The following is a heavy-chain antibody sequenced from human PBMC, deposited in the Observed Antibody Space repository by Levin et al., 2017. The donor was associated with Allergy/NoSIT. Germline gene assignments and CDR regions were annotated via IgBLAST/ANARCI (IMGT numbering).Heavy chain of an antibody. D-gene: IGHD6-19*01. CDR2: ISYDGSNK. CDR1: GFTFSSYG. CDR3: AKASGIAVAEGLPY. J-gene: IGHJ4*02. V-gene: IGHV3-30*18. Sequence: PGGSLRLSCAASGFTFSSYGMHWVRQAPGKGLEWVAVISYDGSNKYYADSVKGRFTISRDNSKNTLYLQMNSLRAEDTAVYYCAKASGIAVAEGLPYWGQGTLVTVSS.